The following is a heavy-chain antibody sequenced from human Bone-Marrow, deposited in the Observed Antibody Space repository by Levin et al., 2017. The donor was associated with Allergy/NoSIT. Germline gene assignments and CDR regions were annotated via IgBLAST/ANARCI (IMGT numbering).Heavy chain of an antibody. V-gene: IGHV3-21*01. J-gene: IGHJ6*02. Sequence: ETLSLTCAASGFTFSAYTMNWVRQSPGKGLEWVSSISDSGRSTYYADSLKGRFTVSRDNAKNSLFLQMNNLRGDDTGVYYCARDGGGYSFGSDFYYGMDVWGQGTTVTVSS. CDR2: ISDSGRST. CDR1: GFTFSAYT. CDR3: ARDGGGYSFGSDFYYGMDV. D-gene: IGHD5-18*01.